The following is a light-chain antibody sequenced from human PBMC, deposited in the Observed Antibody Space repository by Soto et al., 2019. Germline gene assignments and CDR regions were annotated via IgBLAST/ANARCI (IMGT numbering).Light chain of an antibody. J-gene: IGKJ1*01. Sequence: DIVLTQSPGTLSLSPVEIATLYFISSQSVSSNHLAWYQQKPGQAPRLLIYGGSSRATGIPVRFSGSGSETDFTLTITRLEPEDFAMYYCQQYNDWPRTCGQGTKGDIK. CDR2: GGS. CDR3: QQYNDWPRT. V-gene: IGKV3-20*01. CDR1: QSVSSNH.